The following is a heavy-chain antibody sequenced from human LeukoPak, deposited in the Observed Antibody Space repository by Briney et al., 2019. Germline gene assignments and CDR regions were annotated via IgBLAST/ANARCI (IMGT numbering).Heavy chain of an antibody. CDR2: IYYSGST. V-gene: IGHV4-59*08. Sequence: SQTLSLTCTVSGGSVSSYYWSWIRQPPGKGLEWIGYIYYSGSTNHNPSLKSRVTISLDTSKNQFSLKLSSVTAADTAVYYCARHGGLVRGFSDAFDIWGQGTTVTVSS. CDR1: GGSVSSYY. D-gene: IGHD3-10*01. J-gene: IGHJ3*02. CDR3: ARHGGLVRGFSDAFDI.